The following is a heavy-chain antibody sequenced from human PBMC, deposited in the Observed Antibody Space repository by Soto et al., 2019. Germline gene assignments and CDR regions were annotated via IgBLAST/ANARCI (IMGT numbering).Heavy chain of an antibody. CDR3: ARDIVVVPAASNDYYMDV. CDR2: ISSSGSTI. J-gene: IGHJ6*03. V-gene: IGHV3-11*01. CDR1: GFTFSDYY. D-gene: IGHD2-2*01. Sequence: GGSLRLSCAASGFTFSDYYMSWIRQAPGKGLEWVSYISSSGSTIYYADSVKGRFTISRDNAKNSLYLQMNSLRAEDTAVYYCARDIVVVPAASNDYYMDVWGKGTTVTVSS.